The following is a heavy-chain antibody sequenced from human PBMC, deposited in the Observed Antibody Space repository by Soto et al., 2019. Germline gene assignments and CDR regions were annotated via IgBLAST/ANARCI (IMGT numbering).Heavy chain of an antibody. CDR3: ARDRGYPDSFNI. J-gene: IGHJ3*02. Sequence: GSLRLSCAASGFKFGPFWMHWVRQAPGKGLEWVSHINSDGSRIVYADSVKGRFTISRDNAKNTLYLQMNSLRVEDTAVYYCARDRGYPDSFNIWGQGTMVTV. D-gene: IGHD3-10*01. CDR2: INSDGSRI. V-gene: IGHV3-74*01. CDR1: GFKFGPFW.